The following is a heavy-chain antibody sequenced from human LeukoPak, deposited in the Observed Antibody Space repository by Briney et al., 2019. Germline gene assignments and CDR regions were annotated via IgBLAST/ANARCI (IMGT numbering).Heavy chain of an antibody. Sequence: PSETLSLTCTVSAGSFSSYYWNWIRQPAGKGLEWIGRIYMSGSTDYNPSLKSRDTMSVDTSKNHFSLKLRSVTAADTAMYYCARGRGYYQDYWGQGTLVTVSS. V-gene: IGHV4-4*07. CDR2: IYMSGST. CDR1: AGSFSSYY. D-gene: IGHD3-22*01. J-gene: IGHJ4*02. CDR3: ARGRGYYQDY.